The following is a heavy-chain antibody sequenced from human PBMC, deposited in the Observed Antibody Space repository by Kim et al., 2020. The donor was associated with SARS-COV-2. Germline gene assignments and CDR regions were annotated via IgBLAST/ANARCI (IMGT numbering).Heavy chain of an antibody. CDR3: AKDCLGARRGDYFDY. J-gene: IGHJ4*02. V-gene: IGHV3-30*02. Sequence: DSVQGRFPTSSYNSKTTLYLQMNSLRAEDTAVYYCAKDCLGARRGDYFDYWGQGTLVTVSS. D-gene: IGHD6-6*01.